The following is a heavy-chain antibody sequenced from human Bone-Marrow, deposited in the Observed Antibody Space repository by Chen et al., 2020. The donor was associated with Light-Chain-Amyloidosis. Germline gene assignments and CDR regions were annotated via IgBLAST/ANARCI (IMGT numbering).Heavy chain of an antibody. CDR3: ARRGAVAGIIDY. V-gene: IGHV3-21*01. D-gene: IGHD6-19*01. CDR1: GFTFSSYS. Sequence: EVQLVESGGGLVKPGGYLRLSCAASGFTFSSYSMNWVRQAPGKGLEWFSSISSHSSYIYYADSVKGRFTIARDNAKNSLYLQMNSLRAEDTAVYYCARRGAVAGIIDYWGQGTLVTVSS. CDR2: ISSHSSYI. J-gene: IGHJ4*02.